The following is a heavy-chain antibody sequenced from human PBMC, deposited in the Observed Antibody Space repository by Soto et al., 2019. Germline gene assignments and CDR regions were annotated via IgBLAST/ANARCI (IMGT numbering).Heavy chain of an antibody. D-gene: IGHD6-19*01. V-gene: IGHV3-48*02. CDR1: GFTFKTYN. Sequence: EVQLEESGGALVQPGGSLRLSCAASGFTFKTYNMNWVRQAPGKGLEWVSYIGTSGTPVYYADSVKGRFTISRDNAKNSLFLQMHSLRDADTALYFCARDPSPDSSGWYYFDYWGQGTLVTVSS. CDR3: ARDPSPDSSGWYYFDY. CDR2: IGTSGTPV. J-gene: IGHJ4*02.